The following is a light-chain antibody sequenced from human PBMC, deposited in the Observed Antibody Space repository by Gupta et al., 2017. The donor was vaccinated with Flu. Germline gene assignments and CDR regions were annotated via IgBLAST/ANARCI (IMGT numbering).Light chain of an antibody. CDR3: AARDDSLDGPV. J-gene: IGLJ2*01. V-gene: IGLV1-44*01. CDR1: SSNIGSNT. CDR2: SNN. Sequence: RVTISCSGSSSNIGSNTVNGYQQFPGTAPHLVIYSNNQRPSGVPDRFSGSKSGTSASLAISGLQSEDEADYFCAARDDSLDGPVFGGGTKLTVL.